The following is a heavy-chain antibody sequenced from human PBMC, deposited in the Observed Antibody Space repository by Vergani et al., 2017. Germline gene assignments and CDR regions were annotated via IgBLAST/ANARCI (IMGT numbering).Heavy chain of an antibody. CDR1: GFTFDDYA. D-gene: IGHD3-22*01. V-gene: IGHV3-9*01. Sequence: EVQLVESGGGLVQPGRSLRLSCAASGFTFDDYAMHWVRQAPGKGLEWVSGISWNSGSIGYADSVKGRFTISRDNAKNSLYLQRNSLRAEDTALYYCAKDGYDSSGYIWVRGGYFDYWGQGTLVTVSS. CDR3: AKDGYDSSGYIWVRGGYFDY. J-gene: IGHJ4*02. CDR2: ISWNSGSI.